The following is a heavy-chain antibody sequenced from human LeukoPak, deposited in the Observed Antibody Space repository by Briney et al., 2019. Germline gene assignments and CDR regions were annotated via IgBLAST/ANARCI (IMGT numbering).Heavy chain of an antibody. Sequence: GGSLRLSCAASGFTFSSYAMSWVRQAPGKGLEWVANIKQDGSEKYYVDSVKGRFTISRDNAKNSLYLQMNSLRAEDTAVYYCARGFPRYSYGWPEDYWGQGTLVTVSS. CDR2: IKQDGSEK. D-gene: IGHD5-18*01. CDR3: ARGFPRYSYGWPEDY. V-gene: IGHV3-7*01. CDR1: GFTFSSYA. J-gene: IGHJ4*02.